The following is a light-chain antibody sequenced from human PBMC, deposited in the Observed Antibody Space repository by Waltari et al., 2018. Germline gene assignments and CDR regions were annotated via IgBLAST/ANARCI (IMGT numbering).Light chain of an antibody. V-gene: IGLV3-25*03. CDR1: ALSNQY. Sequence: HELTQLPSVSVSPGQTARISCSGDALSNQYTYWYQQKAGQAPILVIYKDNERPSGIPERFSGSSSGTTVTLTISAVQAEDEADYYCQSADSSSPYVLFGGGTKLTFL. CDR2: KDN. J-gene: IGLJ2*01. CDR3: QSADSSSPYVL.